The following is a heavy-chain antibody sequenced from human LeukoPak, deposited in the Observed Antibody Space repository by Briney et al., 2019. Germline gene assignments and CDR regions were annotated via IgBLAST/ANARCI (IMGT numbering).Heavy chain of an antibody. V-gene: IGHV1-2*02. CDR3: GREWSYSFFDY. CDR1: GYTFTGYY. J-gene: IGHJ4*02. D-gene: IGHD3-10*01. CDR2: INPNSGDA. Sequence: ASVKVSCKTSGYTFTGYYMHWVRQAPGQGLEWMGWINPNSGDANYAQKFQGRVTMTRDTSISTAYMDLSRLRSEDTAVYYCGREWSYSFFDYWGQGTLVTVSS.